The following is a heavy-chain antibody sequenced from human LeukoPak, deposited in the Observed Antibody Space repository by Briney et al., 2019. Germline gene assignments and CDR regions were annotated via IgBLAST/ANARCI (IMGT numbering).Heavy chain of an antibody. CDR3: ARLSHSGSWNNWFDP. J-gene: IGHJ5*02. V-gene: IGHV1-18*04. CDR1: GYTFTSYG. D-gene: IGHD6-13*01. CDR2: ISAYNGNT. Sequence: GASVKVSCKASGYTFTSYGISWVRQAPGQGLEWMGWISAYNGNTNYAQKLQGRVTMTTDTSTSTAYMELRSLRSDDTAVYYCARLSHSGSWNNWFDPWGQGTLVTVSS.